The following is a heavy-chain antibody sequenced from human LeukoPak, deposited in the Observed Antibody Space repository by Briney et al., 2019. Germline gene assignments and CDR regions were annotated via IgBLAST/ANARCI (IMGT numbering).Heavy chain of an antibody. CDR2: VSGYNGNT. V-gene: IGHV1-18*01. Sequence: ASVKVSCKASGYTFTYYGINWVRLAPGQGLEWMGWVSGYNGNTRYAQNFQGRLTLTTDTSTNIAYMELMRLRSDDTAVYYCAREVDSAMVNAFDFWGQGTLVPVSS. D-gene: IGHD5-18*01. CDR1: GYTFTYYG. J-gene: IGHJ3*01. CDR3: AREVDSAMVNAFDF.